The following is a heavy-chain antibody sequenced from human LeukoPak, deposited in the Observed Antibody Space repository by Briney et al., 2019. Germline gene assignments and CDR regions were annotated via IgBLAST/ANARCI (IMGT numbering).Heavy chain of an antibody. CDR2: LACLDASCTE. CDR1: GFTFGTFD. Sequence: PGGSLRLSCAASGFTFGTFDMSWVRQTPGKGLEWVSTLACLDASCTEYYADSVKGRFSISRDSSKSTLSLQMNSLRVEGTAIYYCARDSEGCFDYWGQGTLITVSS. J-gene: IGHJ4*02. V-gene: IGHV3-23*01. CDR3: ARDSEGCFDY. D-gene: IGHD3-10*01.